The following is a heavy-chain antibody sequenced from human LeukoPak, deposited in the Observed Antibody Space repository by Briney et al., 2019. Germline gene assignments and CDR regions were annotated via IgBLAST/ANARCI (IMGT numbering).Heavy chain of an antibody. V-gene: IGHV3-48*01. CDR2: IRGSTSNE. Sequence: GGSLRLSCAASGFTFSSYAMNWVRQVPGKGLEWVSNIRGSTSNEYYADSVKGRFTISRDNARNSLHLQMKSLRVEDTAVYYCARESSGYYIEYWGQGTLVTVSS. CDR1: GFTFSSYA. J-gene: IGHJ4*02. CDR3: ARESSGYYIEY. D-gene: IGHD3-22*01.